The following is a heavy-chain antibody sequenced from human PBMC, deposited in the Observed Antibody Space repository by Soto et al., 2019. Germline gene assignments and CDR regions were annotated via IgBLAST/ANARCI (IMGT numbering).Heavy chain of an antibody. CDR3: AKTEGSTIKDYYYGMDV. J-gene: IGHJ6*02. CDR1: GFTFSSYG. Sequence: QVQLVESGGGVVQPGRSLRLSCAASGFTFSSYGMHWVRQAPGKGLEWVAVISYDGSNKYYADSVKGRFTISRDNSKNTLYLQMNSLRAEDTAVYYCAKTEGSTIKDYYYGMDVWGQGTTVTVSS. D-gene: IGHD2-2*01. V-gene: IGHV3-30*18. CDR2: ISYDGSNK.